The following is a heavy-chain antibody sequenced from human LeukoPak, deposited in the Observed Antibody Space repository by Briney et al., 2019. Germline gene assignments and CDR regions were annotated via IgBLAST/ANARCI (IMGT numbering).Heavy chain of an antibody. CDR1: GFSFKDSW. V-gene: IGHV3-23*01. Sequence: GVSLRLSCAASGFSFKDSWMYWVRQAPGKGLEWVSGISKSGGSTYYADSVKGRFTISRDNSKNTLYLQMNRLRAEDTAVYYCAKGGAFCFDYWAQGTLVTVSS. CDR2: ISKSGGST. J-gene: IGHJ4*02. D-gene: IGHD1-26*01. CDR3: AKGGAFCFDY.